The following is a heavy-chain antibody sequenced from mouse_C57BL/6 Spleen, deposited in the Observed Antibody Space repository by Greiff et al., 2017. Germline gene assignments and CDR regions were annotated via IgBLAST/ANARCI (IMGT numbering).Heavy chain of an antibody. D-gene: IGHD3-2*02. Sequence: LQQSGASVKISCKASGYAFSSYWMNWVKQRPGKGLEWIGQIYPGDGDTNYNGKFKGKATLTADKSSSTAYMQLSSLTSEDSAVYFCARGQLRLPYDFDYWGQGTTLTVSS. CDR3: ARGQLRLPYDFDY. CDR1: GYAFSSYW. CDR2: IYPGDGDT. J-gene: IGHJ2*01. V-gene: IGHV1-80*01.